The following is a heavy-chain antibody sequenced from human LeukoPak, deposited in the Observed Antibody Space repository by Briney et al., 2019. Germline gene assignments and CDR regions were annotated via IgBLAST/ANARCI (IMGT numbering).Heavy chain of an antibody. J-gene: IGHJ4*02. CDR1: GYSFTSYW. Sequence: GESLKISCKGSGYSFTSYWIGWVRQLPGKGLEWMGIIYPGDSDTRYSPSFQGQVTISADKSISTAYLRWSSLKASDTAMYYCAREGVGYCSSTSCFQDYWGQGTLVTVSS. D-gene: IGHD2-2*01. CDR2: IYPGDSDT. CDR3: AREGVGYCSSTSCFQDY. V-gene: IGHV5-51*01.